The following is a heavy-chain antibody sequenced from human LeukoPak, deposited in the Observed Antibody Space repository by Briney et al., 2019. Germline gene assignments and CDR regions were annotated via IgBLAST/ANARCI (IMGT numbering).Heavy chain of an antibody. Sequence: ASVKVSCKVSGYRFTELSRHWVRQAPGKGLEWLGGFDLVHGDTIYAQRFQGRVTMTEDTSTDTSYMELSSLGSEDTAVYFCIAGRAYSLLDFWGQGTLVIVSS. CDR1: GYRFTELS. V-gene: IGHV1-24*01. J-gene: IGHJ4*02. CDR2: FDLVHGDT. D-gene: IGHD5-18*01. CDR3: IAGRAYSLLDF.